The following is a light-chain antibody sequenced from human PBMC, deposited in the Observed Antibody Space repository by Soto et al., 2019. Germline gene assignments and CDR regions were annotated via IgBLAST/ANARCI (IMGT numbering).Light chain of an antibody. CDR2: AAS. CDR3: QQYNDWPHT. CDR1: QSVDNN. J-gene: IGKJ1*01. V-gene: IGKV3-15*01. Sequence: EIVMTQSQATLSVSPGERATLSCRASQSVDNNLAWYQQQPGQAPRLLVYAASTRATGLPAKYSGSGSGTEFTLTISSLQSEDFAVYYCQQYNDWPHTFGQGTKVEIK.